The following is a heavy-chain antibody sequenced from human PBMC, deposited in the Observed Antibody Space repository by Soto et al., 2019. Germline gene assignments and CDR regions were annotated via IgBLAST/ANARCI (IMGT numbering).Heavy chain of an antibody. V-gene: IGHV4-39*01. CDR1: GGSISSSSYF. D-gene: IGHD3-22*01. Sequence: SETRSLTCTVSGGSISSSSYFWGWIRQPPGKGLEWIGSMYYSGSTYYNPSLKSRVTISVDTSKNQFSLKLSSVTAADTAVYYCARLVYASSGYRPGWGQGTLVT. J-gene: IGHJ4*02. CDR3: ARLVYASSGYRPG. CDR2: MYYSGST.